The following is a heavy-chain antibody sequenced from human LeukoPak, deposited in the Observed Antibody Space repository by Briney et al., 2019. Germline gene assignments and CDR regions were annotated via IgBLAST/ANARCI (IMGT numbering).Heavy chain of an antibody. D-gene: IGHD3-9*01. CDR2: ISGSDST. CDR3: AKGVRFLDWWILDY. Sequence: GGSLRLSCAASGFTVSSYAISWVRQAPGKGLEWVSAISGSDSTYYADSVKGRFTISRDNSKNTLYLQMNSLRAEDTAIYYCAKGVRFLDWWILDYWGQGSLVTVSS. V-gene: IGHV3-23*01. CDR1: GFTVSSYA. J-gene: IGHJ4*02.